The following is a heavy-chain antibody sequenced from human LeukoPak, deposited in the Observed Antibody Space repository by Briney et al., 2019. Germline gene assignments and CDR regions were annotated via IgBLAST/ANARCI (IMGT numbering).Heavy chain of an antibody. J-gene: IGHJ4*02. D-gene: IGHD5-18*01. CDR3: ARDRRGGDTAMGGVGY. CDR1: GFTFSSYE. V-gene: IGHV3-48*03. CDR2: ISSSGSTI. Sequence: PGGSLRLSCAASGFTFSSYEMNWVRQAPGKGLEWFSYISSSGSTIYYADSVKGRFTVSRDNAKNSLYLQMNSLRAEDTAVYYCARDRRGGDTAMGGVGYWGQGTLVTVSS.